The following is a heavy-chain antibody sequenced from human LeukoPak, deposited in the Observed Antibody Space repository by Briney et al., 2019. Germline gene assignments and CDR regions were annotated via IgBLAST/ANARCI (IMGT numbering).Heavy chain of an antibody. Sequence: SVQVSCKASGGTFSSYAISWVRQAPGQGLEWMGRIIPIFGTANYAQKFQGRVTITTDESTSTAYMELSSLRSDDTAVYYCARSARNRKKWLDEYYFDYWCQGTLVTVSS. CDR2: IIPIFGTA. D-gene: IGHD6-19*01. CDR1: GGTFSSYA. CDR3: ARSARNRKKWLDEYYFDY. V-gene: IGHV1-69*05. J-gene: IGHJ4*02.